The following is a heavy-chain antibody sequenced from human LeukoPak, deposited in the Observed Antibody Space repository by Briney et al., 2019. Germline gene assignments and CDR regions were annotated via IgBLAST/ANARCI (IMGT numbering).Heavy chain of an antibody. Sequence: SVEVSCKASGFTFSNSAMQWVRQARGQRLEWIGWIVVGSGNTNYAQKFQERVTITRDMSTSTAYMELSSLRSEDTAVYYCAADDLLEGYWGQGTLVTVSS. V-gene: IGHV1-58*02. CDR1: GFTFSNSA. CDR2: IVVGSGNT. D-gene: IGHD1-1*01. CDR3: AADDLLEGY. J-gene: IGHJ4*02.